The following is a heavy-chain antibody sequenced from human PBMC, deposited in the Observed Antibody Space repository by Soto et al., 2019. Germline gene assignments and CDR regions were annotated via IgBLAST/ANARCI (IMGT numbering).Heavy chain of an antibody. D-gene: IGHD2-21*02. J-gene: IGHJ4*02. CDR1: GGSISSSSYY. CDR2: IYYSGST. V-gene: IGHV4-39*01. CDR3: ARVAGVAYCGGDCYHFDY. Sequence: SETLSLTCTVSGGSISSSSYYWGWIRQPPGKGLEWIGSIYYSGSTYYNPSLKSRVTISVDTSKNQFSLNVSSVTVADTAVYYCARVAGVAYCGGDCYHFDYWGQGTLVTVSS.